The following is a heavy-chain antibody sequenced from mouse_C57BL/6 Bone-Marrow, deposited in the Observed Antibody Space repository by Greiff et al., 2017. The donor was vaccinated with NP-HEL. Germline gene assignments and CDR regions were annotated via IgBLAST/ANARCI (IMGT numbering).Heavy chain of an antibody. CDR2: INPNNGGT. CDR1: GYTFTDYY. V-gene: IGHV1-26*01. J-gene: IGHJ4*01. D-gene: IGHD2-4*01. Sequence: VQLQQSGPELVKPGASVKISCKASGYTFTDYYMNWVQQSHGKSLEWIGDINPNNGGTSYNQKFKGKATLTVDKSSSTAYMELRSLTSEDSAVYYCARGTYYDYDGAMDFWGQGTSVTVSS. CDR3: ARGTYYDYDGAMDF.